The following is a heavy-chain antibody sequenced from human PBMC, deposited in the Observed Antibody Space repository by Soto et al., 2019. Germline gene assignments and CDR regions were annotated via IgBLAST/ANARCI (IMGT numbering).Heavy chain of an antibody. V-gene: IGHV1-69*01. J-gene: IGHJ5*02. CDR3: ARASGRGWYNWFDP. Sequence: QVHLVQSGAEVKKPGSSVKVSCKASGGNFSSFAISWVRRAPGQGLEYMGGIIPMFGTTNYAQKFRGRVTVIADESTSTVYLALSSLRFDDTAVYYCARASGRGWYNWFDPCGQGTLVTVSS. CDR2: IIPMFGTT. D-gene: IGHD6-19*01. CDR1: GGNFSSFA.